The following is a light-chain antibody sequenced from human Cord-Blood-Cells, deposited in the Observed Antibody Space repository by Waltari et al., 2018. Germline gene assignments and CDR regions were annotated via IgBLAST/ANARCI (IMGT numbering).Light chain of an antibody. CDR3: SSYAGSNNWDVV. V-gene: IGLV2-8*01. J-gene: IGLJ2*01. CDR1: SSDVGGYNY. Sequence: QSALTQPPSASGSPGQSVTISCTGTSSDVGGYNYVSWYQQHPGKAPKLMLYEVSKRPSGVPDRFSGSKSGNTAYLTISGLQAEDEADYYCSSYAGSNNWDVVFGGGTKLTVL. CDR2: EVS.